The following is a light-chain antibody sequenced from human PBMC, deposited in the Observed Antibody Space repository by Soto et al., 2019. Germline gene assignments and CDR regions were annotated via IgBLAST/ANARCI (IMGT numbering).Light chain of an antibody. Sequence: QSALTQPASVSGSPGQSITISCSGSSSDIGAYNYVSWYQHHPGKVPKVMIYEVTNRPSGVSNRFSGSKTGDTASLTISGLQADDEAEYFCISYKTDDTFVFGSGTKLTVL. CDR3: ISYKTDDTFV. CDR1: SSDIGAYNY. V-gene: IGLV2-14*01. CDR2: EVT. J-gene: IGLJ1*01.